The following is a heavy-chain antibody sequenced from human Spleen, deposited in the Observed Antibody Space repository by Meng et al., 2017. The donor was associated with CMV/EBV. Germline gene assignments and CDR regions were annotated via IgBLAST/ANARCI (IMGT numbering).Heavy chain of an antibody. D-gene: IGHD3-3*01. CDR2: NYYSGRT. CDR3: ARALTYYDFWSGYSPNYFDY. V-gene: IGHV4-39*01. J-gene: IGHJ4*02. CDR1: SSDY. Sequence: SSDYWGWIRQPPGKGLEWIGSNYYSGRTYYSPSLKSRVTISVDTSKNQFSLILSSVTAADTAVYYCARALTYYDFWSGYSPNYFDYWGQGTLVTVSS.